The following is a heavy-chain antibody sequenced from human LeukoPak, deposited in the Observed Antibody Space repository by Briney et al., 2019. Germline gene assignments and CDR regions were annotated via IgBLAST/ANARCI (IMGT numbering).Heavy chain of an antibody. V-gene: IGHV1-8*01. CDR2: MNPNSGNT. CDR1: GYTFTSYD. J-gene: IGHJ3*02. CDR3: ARPHNYDFWRGIGGAFDI. D-gene: IGHD3-3*01. Sequence: GASVKVSCKASGYTFTSYDINWVRQATGQGLEWMGWMNPNSGNTGYAQKFQGRVTMTRNTSISTAYMELSSLRSEDTAVYYCARPHNYDFWRGIGGAFDIWGQGTMVTVSS.